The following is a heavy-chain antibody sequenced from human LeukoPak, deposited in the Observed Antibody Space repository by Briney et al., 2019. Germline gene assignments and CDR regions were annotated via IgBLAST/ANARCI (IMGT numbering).Heavy chain of an antibody. J-gene: IGHJ6*03. V-gene: IGHV3-23*01. CDR1: GFPYSGYT. CDR2: AGGTGGHI. D-gene: IGHD3-3*01. Sequence: GGSLRLSCAASGFPYSGYTLSWVRQAPGKGLEWVSAAGGTGGHIHYADSAKGRFTTSRDNSKSTLFLQLNSLRAEDTALYYCAKDKQGILEWHYMDVWGKGTTVTVSS. CDR3: AKDKQGILEWHYMDV.